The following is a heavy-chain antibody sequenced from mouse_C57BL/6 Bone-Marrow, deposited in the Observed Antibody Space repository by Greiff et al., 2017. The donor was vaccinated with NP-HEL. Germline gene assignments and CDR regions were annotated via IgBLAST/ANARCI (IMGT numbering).Heavy chain of an antibody. D-gene: IGHD2-1*01. J-gene: IGHJ4*01. CDR3: ARDPLYSAMDY. CDR2: ISDGGSYT. CDR1: GFTFSSYA. Sequence: EVKLMESGGGLVKPGGSLKLSCAASGFTFSSYAMSWVRQTPEKRLEWVATISDGGSYTYYPANVKGRFTISRDNAKNNLYLQMSHLKSEDTAMYYCARDPLYSAMDYWGQGTSVTVSS. V-gene: IGHV5-4*01.